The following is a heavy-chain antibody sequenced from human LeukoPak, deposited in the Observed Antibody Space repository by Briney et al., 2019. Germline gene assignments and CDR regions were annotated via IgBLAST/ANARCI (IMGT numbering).Heavy chain of an antibody. CDR3: ARHLRGYFDY. V-gene: IGHV4-59*08. Sequence: SETLSLTCAVSGGSLSGYYWSWIRQAPGKGLEWIGYFYYTGSTNSNPSVKSRVTMSGDTSENQVSLKLSFVTAADTALYYCARHLRGYFDYWGQGILVTVSS. CDR1: GGSLSGYY. J-gene: IGHJ4*02. CDR2: FYYTGST. D-gene: IGHD3-16*01.